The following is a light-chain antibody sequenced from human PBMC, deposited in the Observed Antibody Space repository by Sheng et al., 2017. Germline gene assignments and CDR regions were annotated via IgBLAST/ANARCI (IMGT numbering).Light chain of an antibody. CDR1: QTVGNSY. V-gene: IGKV3-20*01. J-gene: IGKJ1*01. CDR3: QQYGSSPRT. Sequence: EIVLTQSPGTLSLSPGEGATLSCRASQTVGNSYLAWYQQKPGQAPRLLIYGASSRATGIPDRFSGSGTGTDFTLTISRLEPEDFAVYSCQQYGSSPRTFGQGTKVEIK. CDR2: GAS.